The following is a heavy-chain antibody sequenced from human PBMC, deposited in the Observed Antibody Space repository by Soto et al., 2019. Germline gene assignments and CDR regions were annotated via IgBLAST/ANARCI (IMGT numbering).Heavy chain of an antibody. CDR3: ARESTYVRHYDD. Sequence: GSLRLPCAAAGFTFSDSWLGWVRQAPGRGLEWVANIKQDGSQTPYAASVRGRFAISRDNTKDTLYLHMRGLKVEDTAVYFGARESTYVRHYDDWGPGTLVTVSS. J-gene: IGHJ1*01. CDR1: GFTFSDSW. D-gene: IGHD3-9*01. CDR2: IKQDGSQT. V-gene: IGHV3-7*01.